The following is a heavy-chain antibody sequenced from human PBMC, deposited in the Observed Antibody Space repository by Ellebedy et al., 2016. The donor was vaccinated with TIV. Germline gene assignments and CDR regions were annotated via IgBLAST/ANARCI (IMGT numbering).Heavy chain of an antibody. CDR1: GFTFSSYW. V-gene: IGHV3-23*01. CDR3: AKFTGYSTA. D-gene: IGHD5-24*01. Sequence: GESLKISXAASGFTFSSYWITWIRQAPGKGLEWVSEIRDGGDETHYADSVKGRFTISRDDSKSTLYLQMRSLRVEDTAIYYCAKFTGYSTAWGRGTLVTVSS. J-gene: IGHJ5*02. CDR2: IRDGGDET.